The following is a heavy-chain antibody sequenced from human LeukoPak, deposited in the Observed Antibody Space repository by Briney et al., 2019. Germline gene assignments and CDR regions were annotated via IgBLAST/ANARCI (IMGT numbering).Heavy chain of an antibody. CDR1: GGTFSSYA. CDR3: ARGGSYSSSFTY. CDR2: IIPMFGTA. D-gene: IGHD6-6*01. V-gene: IGHV1-69*05. Sequence: SVKVSCKASGGTFSSYAISWVRQAPGQGLEWMGGIIPMFGTANYAQKFQGRVTIPTDESTSTAYMELSSLRSEDTAVYYCARGGSYSSSFTYWGQGTLVTVSS. J-gene: IGHJ4*02.